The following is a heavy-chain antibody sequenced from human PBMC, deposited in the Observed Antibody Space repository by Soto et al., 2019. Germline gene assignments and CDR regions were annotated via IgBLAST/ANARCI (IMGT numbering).Heavy chain of an antibody. CDR1: VGSINTFY. V-gene: IGHV4-4*07. CDR3: AREGSYSAYNFAHGIQLWSFDF. CDR2: IFSSGST. J-gene: IGHJ4*02. D-gene: IGHD5-12*01. Sequence: SETLSLTCTVSVGSINTFYWIWVRQPAGKGLEWIGRIFSSGSTSFNPSLESRVAMSVDTSKNHFSLNLSSVTAADMAVYYCAREGSYSAYNFAHGIQLWSFDFWGQGALVTVSS.